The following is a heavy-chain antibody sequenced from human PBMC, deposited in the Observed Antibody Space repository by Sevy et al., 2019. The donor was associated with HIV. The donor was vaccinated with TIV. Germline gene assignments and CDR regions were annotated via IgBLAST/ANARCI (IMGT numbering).Heavy chain of an antibody. V-gene: IGHV1-2*02. CDR2: INSDSGVT. D-gene: IGHD5-12*01. CDR3: ARLATQPTSDLYGLDV. Sequence: ASVTVSCKASGYIFTDYYIHWVRQAPGQGLAWMAWINSDSGVTKYAQRFQGEVTVTRDPSLRTAYLELNNLKGNDTAIYYCARLATQPTSDLYGLDVWGQGTTVTVSS. J-gene: IGHJ6*02. CDR1: GYIFTDYY.